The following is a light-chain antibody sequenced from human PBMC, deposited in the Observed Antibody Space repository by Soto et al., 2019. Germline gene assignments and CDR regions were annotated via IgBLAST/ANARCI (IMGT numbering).Light chain of an antibody. Sequence: DIVMTQSPDSLAVSLGERATINCKSSQTVLSSSNNKNYLAWYQQKPGQPPKLLIYWASTRESGVPDRFSGSGSGTDFTLTISSLQAEDVAVYYCQQYYTVPFSFGPGTRVDIK. CDR1: QTVLSSSNNKNY. J-gene: IGKJ3*01. V-gene: IGKV4-1*01. CDR2: WAS. CDR3: QQYYTVPFS.